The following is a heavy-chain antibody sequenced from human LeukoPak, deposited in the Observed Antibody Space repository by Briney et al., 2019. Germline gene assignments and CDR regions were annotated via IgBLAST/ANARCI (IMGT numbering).Heavy chain of an antibody. CDR2: IYWNDDK. D-gene: IGHD5-24*01. CDR3: ARRREMATLVYAFDI. Sequence: GPTLANPTQTLTLTCTFSGFSLSTTGVGVGWIRQPPGKALEWLALIYWNDDKRYSPSLKSRPTITKDTSKNQVVLTMTNMDPVDTATYYCARRREMATLVYAFDIWGQGTMVTVSS. J-gene: IGHJ3*02. V-gene: IGHV2-5*01. CDR1: GFSLSTTGVG.